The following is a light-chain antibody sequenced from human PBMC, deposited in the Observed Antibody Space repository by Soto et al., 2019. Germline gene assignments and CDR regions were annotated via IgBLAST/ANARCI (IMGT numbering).Light chain of an antibody. J-gene: IGKJ1*01. CDR3: HQYYSYPPWT. Sequence: AIRMTQSPSSFSASTGDRVTITCRASQGISSYLAWYQQKPGKAPKLLIYAASTLQSGVPSRFSGSRSGTDFTLTISCLQSEDFATYYCHQYYSYPPWTFGQGTKVEIK. CDR1: QGISSY. V-gene: IGKV1-8*01. CDR2: AAS.